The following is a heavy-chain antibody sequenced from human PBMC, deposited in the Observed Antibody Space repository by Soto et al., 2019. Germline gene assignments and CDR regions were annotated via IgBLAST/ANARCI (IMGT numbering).Heavy chain of an antibody. V-gene: IGHV1-69*06. Sequence: SVKVSCKASGGTFSSYAISWVRQAPGQGLEWMGWIIPIFGTANYAQKFQGRVTITADKSTSTAYMELSSLRSEDTAVYYCASRRADFWSGYPKYWHFDLWGRGTPVTVSS. CDR3: ASRRADFWSGYPKYWHFDL. CDR2: IIPIFGTA. D-gene: IGHD3-3*01. J-gene: IGHJ2*01. CDR1: GGTFSSYA.